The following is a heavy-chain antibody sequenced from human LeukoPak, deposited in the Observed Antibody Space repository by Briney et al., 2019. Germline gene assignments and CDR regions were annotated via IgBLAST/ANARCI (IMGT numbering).Heavy chain of an antibody. Sequence: PSETLSLTCTVSGGSISSYYWSWIRQPPGKGLEWIGYIYYSGSTNYNPSLKSRVTISVDTSKNQFSLKPSSVTAADTAVYYCAREGRLYYGMDVWGQGTTVTVSS. CDR1: GGSISSYY. V-gene: IGHV4-59*01. CDR3: AREGRLYYGMDV. D-gene: IGHD1-1*01. J-gene: IGHJ6*02. CDR2: IYYSGST.